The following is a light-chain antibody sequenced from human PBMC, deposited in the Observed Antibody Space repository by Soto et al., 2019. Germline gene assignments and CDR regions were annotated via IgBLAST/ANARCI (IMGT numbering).Light chain of an antibody. CDR2: GAS. CDR1: QSVSYY. Sequence: EIVLTQSPATLSLSPGDRATLSCRASQSVSYYLAWFQQKPGQPPRLLIYGASTRATGFPARFSGSGSGPEFTLTISSLQSEHFAVFHCQQYNNWLSFTLRPGTQVDIK. CDR3: QQYNNWLSFT. J-gene: IGKJ3*01. V-gene: IGKV3-15*01.